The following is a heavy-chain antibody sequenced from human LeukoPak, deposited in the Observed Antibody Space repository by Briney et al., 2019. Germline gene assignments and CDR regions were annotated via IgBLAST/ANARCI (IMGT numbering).Heavy chain of an antibody. J-gene: IGHJ4*02. Sequence: PGGSLRLSCAASGFTFSSYAMSWVRQAPGKGLEWVSAISGSGGSTYYADSVKGRFTISRDNSKNTLYLQMNSLRAEDTAVYYCAKTVGHSGSYPLVDYWGQGTLVTVSS. CDR2: ISGSGGST. CDR3: AKTVGHSGSYPLVDY. D-gene: IGHD1-26*01. CDR1: GFTFSSYA. V-gene: IGHV3-23*01.